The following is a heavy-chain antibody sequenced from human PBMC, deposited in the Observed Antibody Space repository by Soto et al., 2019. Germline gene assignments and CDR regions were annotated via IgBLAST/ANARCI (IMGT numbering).Heavy chain of an antibody. D-gene: IGHD5-18*01. J-gene: IGHJ4*02. V-gene: IGHV3-9*01. Sequence: GGSLRLSCAASGFTFDDYAMYWVRQVLGKGLEWVSSISWNSGNIGYADSVKGLFTTSRDNAENSFYLQMNSLRPEDTALYYCVRSKGGYSYGTPFDYWGQGTLVTVSS. CDR2: ISWNSGNI. CDR1: GFTFDDYA. CDR3: VRSKGGYSYGTPFDY.